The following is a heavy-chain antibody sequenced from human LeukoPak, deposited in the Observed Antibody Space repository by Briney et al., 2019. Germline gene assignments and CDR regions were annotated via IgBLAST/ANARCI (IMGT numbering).Heavy chain of an antibody. V-gene: IGHV4-39*07. CDR1: GGSISSSGYY. J-gene: IGHJ5*02. CDR2: IYYSGNT. D-gene: IGHD5-12*01. CDR3: ARDNSGYDSPWFDR. Sequence: PSETLSLTCTVSGGSISSSGYYWGWIRQPPGKGLECIGSIYYSGNTYYSPSLKSRVTISVDTSKNQFSLKLNSVTAADTAVYYCARDNSGYDSPWFDRWGQGILVTVSS.